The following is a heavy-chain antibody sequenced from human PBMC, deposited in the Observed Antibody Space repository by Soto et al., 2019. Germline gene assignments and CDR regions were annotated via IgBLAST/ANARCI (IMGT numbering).Heavy chain of an antibody. V-gene: IGHV3-74*01. CDR2: IKGDGIST. Sequence: EVQLVESGGGLVQSGGSLRLSCAASGFTFSSYWMHWVRQAPGKGLVWVSRIKGDGISTNYADSVKGRFTISRDNAKDTVFLQMYGLSADDTAVYYCARGAMGNYYNDYWGQGTLVIVSS. CDR1: GFTFSSYW. CDR3: ARGAMGNYYNDY. J-gene: IGHJ4*02. D-gene: IGHD3-10*01.